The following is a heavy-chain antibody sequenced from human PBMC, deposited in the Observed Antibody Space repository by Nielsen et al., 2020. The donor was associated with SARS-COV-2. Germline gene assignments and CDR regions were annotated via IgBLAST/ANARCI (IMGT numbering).Heavy chain of an antibody. D-gene: IGHD5-12*01. CDR2: ISAYNGNT. V-gene: IGHV1-18*01. J-gene: IGHJ6*02. CDR1: GYTFTSYG. CDR3: ARDAGPDIVATTNYYYYGMDV. Sequence: SVQVSCQASGYTFTSYGISWVRQAPGQGLEWMGWISAYNGNTNYAQKLQGRVTMTTDTSTSTAYMELRSLRSDDTAVYYCARDAGPDIVATTNYYYYGMDVWGQGTTVTVSS.